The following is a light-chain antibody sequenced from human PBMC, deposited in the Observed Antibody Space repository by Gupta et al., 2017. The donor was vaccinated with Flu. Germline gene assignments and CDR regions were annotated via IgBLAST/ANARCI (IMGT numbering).Light chain of an antibody. CDR1: SSDVGGYNY. J-gene: IGLJ2*01. CDR2: EVS. CDR3: SSYTRSSTWV. Sequence: SSTISCTGTSSDVGGYNYVSWDQQHPGKAPKLMIYEVSDRPSGVSDRFSGSKSGNTASLTISGLQADDEADYYCSSYTRSSTWVFGGGTKLTVL. V-gene: IGLV2-14*01.